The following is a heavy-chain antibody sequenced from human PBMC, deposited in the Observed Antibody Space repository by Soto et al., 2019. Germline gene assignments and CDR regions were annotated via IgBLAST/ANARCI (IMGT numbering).Heavy chain of an antibody. CDR1: GGSISGYL. J-gene: IGHJ3*02. Sequence: SETLSLTCSVSGGSISGYLWSWVRQPPGKGLEWIGYISYSGNTNYNPSLESRVTISIDTSRSFSLKLTSVTAADTAVYYCARRVYGDYDHHFNIWGQGTVVTVSS. D-gene: IGHD4-17*01. V-gene: IGHV4-59*08. CDR2: ISYSGNT. CDR3: ARRVYGDYDHHFNI.